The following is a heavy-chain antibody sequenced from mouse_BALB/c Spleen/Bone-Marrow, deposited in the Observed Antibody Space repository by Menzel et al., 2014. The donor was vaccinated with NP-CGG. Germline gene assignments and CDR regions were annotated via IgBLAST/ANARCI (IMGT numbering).Heavy chain of an antibody. V-gene: IGHV5-4*02. CDR1: GFTFSDYY. D-gene: IGHD1-1*01. CDR2: ISDGGSYT. J-gene: IGHJ3*01. Sequence: EVQLVESGGGLVKPGGSLKLFCAASGFTFSDYYMYWVRQTPEKRLEWVATISDGGSYTYYPDSVKGRFTISRDNAKNNLYLQMSSLKSEDTAMYYCANYYGSTWFAYWGQGTLVTVSA. CDR3: ANYYGSTWFAY.